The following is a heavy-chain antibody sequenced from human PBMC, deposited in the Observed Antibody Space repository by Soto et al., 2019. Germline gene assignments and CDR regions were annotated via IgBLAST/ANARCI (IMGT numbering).Heavy chain of an antibody. J-gene: IGHJ4*02. CDR2: IYHSGST. CDR1: GYSISSAYY. CDR3: VRERAGGPLDY. V-gene: IGHV4-38-2*02. Sequence: NPSETLSLTCAVSGYSISSAYYWGWIRQPPGKGLEWIGNIYHSGSTYYNPSLKSRVTISVDTSKNQFFLNLSSVTAADTSMYYCVRERAGGPLDYWGQGILVTVSS.